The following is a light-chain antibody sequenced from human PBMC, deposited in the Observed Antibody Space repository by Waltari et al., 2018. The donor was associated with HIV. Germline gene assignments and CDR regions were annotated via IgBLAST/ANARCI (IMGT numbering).Light chain of an antibody. J-gene: IGLJ2*01. CDR1: SSAIGNSNL. Sequence: QSALTQPASVSGSPGQSISISCPEASSAIGNSNLVSWYQHQTGRAPTLLIFEVTKRPSGVSNRFSGSKSGNTASLTISDLQAEDEADYYCCSYASSGTLVVFGGGTRVTVL. V-gene: IGLV2-23*02. CDR3: CSYASSGTLVV. CDR2: EVT.